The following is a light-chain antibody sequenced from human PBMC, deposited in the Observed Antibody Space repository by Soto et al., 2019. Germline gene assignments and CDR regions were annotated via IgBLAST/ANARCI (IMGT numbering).Light chain of an antibody. J-gene: IGKJ4*01. CDR2: GAS. V-gene: IGKV3D-20*02. Sequence: EVVLTQSPGTLSLSPGERATLSCRASETVTSDYLAWYQQKPGQAPRLLFYGASRRAAGIPDRFSGSGSGTDFTLTISSLEPEDFAVYYCQQRSNWLTFGGGTKVEIK. CDR1: ETVTSDY. CDR3: QQRSNWLT.